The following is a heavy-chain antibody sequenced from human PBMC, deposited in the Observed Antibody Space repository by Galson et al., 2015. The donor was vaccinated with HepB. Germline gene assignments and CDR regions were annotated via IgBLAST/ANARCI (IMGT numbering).Heavy chain of an antibody. Sequence: SLRLSCAASGFTFSNAWMSWVHQAPGKGLEWVGRIKSKTDGGTTDYAAPVKGRFTISRDDSKNTLYLQMNSLKTEDTAVYYCTTQSGIAAAGHFDYWGQGTLVTVSS. CDR2: IKSKTDGGTT. D-gene: IGHD6-13*01. V-gene: IGHV3-15*01. CDR1: GFTFSNAW. CDR3: TTQSGIAAAGHFDY. J-gene: IGHJ4*02.